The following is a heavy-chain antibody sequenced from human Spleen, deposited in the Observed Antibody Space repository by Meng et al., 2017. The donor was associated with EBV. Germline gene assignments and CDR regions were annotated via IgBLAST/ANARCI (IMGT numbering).Heavy chain of an antibody. CDR3: ARYYGANGDFDY. D-gene: IGHD4-23*01. CDR1: CGSVSSGSNF. J-gene: IGHJ4*02. Sequence: QGHLPEAGQGLSKPSETLSLTCTVSCGSVSSGSNFWTWIRQPPGKGLEWIGHIYYSGSTKYHPSLESRVTISADTSKNQFSLKLSSVTAADTAVYYCARYYGANGDFDYWGQGNLVTVSS. V-gene: IGHV4-61*01. CDR2: IYYSGST.